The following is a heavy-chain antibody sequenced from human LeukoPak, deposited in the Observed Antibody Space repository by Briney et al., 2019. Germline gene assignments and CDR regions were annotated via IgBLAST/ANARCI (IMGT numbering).Heavy chain of an antibody. J-gene: IGHJ4*02. CDR3: ARATYDSSGYQLDFDY. V-gene: IGHV1-46*01. CDR1: GYTFTSYY. CDR2: TNPSSGSR. Sequence: ASVKVSCKASGYTFTSYYMHWVGQAPGQGLEWMGITNPSSGSRSYAQKFQGRVTLTRDTSTSTVYMELSSLRSEDTAVYYCARATYDSSGYQLDFDYWGQGTLVTVSS. D-gene: IGHD3-22*01.